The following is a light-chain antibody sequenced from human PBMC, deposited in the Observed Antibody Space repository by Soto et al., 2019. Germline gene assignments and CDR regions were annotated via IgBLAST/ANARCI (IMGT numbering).Light chain of an antibody. Sequence: DIQMTQSPSTLSASVGDRVTITCRASQSIGSWLAWYQQKPGKAPKVLIYDASSLESGVPSRFSVSRSGTEFTLTITTLQPDDFATYYCQQYNNYWTFGQGTKVDIK. CDR2: DAS. CDR1: QSIGSW. CDR3: QQYNNYWT. V-gene: IGKV1-5*01. J-gene: IGKJ1*01.